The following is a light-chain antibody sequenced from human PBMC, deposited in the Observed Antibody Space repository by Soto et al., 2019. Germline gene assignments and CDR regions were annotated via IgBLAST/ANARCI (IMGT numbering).Light chain of an antibody. CDR3: QQYGSSPS. J-gene: IGKJ1*01. V-gene: IGKV3D-20*01. CDR2: DTS. CDR1: QSVSSSY. Sequence: EIVLTQSPGTLSLSPGERATLSCRASQSVSSSYLAWYQQKPGLAPRLILYDTSFRATGIPDRFSGSGSGTDFTLTISSLDAEDFAVYYCQQYGSSPSFGQGTKVDIK.